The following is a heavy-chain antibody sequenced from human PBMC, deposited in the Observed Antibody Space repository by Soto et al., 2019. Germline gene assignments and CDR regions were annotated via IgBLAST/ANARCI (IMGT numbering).Heavy chain of an antibody. D-gene: IGHD6-19*01. Sequence: SETLSLTCAVSGGSITSSSYSWGWVRQPPGKGLEWIGYIYHSGSTYYNPSLKSRVTISVDRSKNQFSLKLSSVTTADTAVYYCARVGGSTGFDYWGQGTQVTVSS. CDR1: GGSITSSSYS. CDR3: ARVGGSTGFDY. V-gene: IGHV4-39*07. CDR2: IYHSGST. J-gene: IGHJ4*02.